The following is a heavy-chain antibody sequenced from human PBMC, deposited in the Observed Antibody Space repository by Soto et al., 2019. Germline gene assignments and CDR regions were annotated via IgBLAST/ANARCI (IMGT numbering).Heavy chain of an antibody. D-gene: IGHD5-12*01. Sequence: SVKVSCKASGGTFSSYAISWVRQAPGQGLEWMGGIIPIFGTANYAQKFQGRVTITADESTSTAYMELSSLRSEDTAVYYCARDREIEMATHNWFDPWGQGTLVTVSS. CDR2: IIPIFGTA. CDR1: GGTFSSYA. J-gene: IGHJ5*02. V-gene: IGHV1-69*13. CDR3: ARDREIEMATHNWFDP.